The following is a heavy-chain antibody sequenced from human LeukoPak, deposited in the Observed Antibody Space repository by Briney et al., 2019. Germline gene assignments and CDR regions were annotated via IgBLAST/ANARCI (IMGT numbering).Heavy chain of an antibody. CDR3: ARFVDY. CDR2: INHSGST. J-gene: IGHJ4*02. V-gene: IGHV4-34*01. CDR1: GGSFSGYY. Sequence: SETLSLTCAVYGGSFSGYYWSWIRQPPGKGLEWIGEINHSGSTNYNPSLKSRVTISVDTSKNQFSLKLSSVTAADTAVYYCARFVDYWGLGILVTVSS.